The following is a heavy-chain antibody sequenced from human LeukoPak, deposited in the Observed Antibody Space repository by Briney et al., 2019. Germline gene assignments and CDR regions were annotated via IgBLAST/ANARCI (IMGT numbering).Heavy chain of an antibody. V-gene: IGHV3-21*01. Sequence: GGSLRLSCAASGFTFSSYSMNWVRQAPGKGLEWVSSISSSSSYIYYADSVKGRFTISRDNAKNSLYLQMNSLRAEDTAVYYCARVGVGAAGNGYWGQGTLVTVSS. CDR1: GFTFSSYS. J-gene: IGHJ4*02. CDR3: ARVGVGAAGNGY. CDR2: ISSSSSYI. D-gene: IGHD1-26*01.